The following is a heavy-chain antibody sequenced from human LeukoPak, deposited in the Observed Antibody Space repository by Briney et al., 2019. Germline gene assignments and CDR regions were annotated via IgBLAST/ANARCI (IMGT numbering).Heavy chain of an antibody. Sequence: GGSLRLSCAASGFTFIDYGMSWVRQAPGKGLEWVSLISGTGSSTYYADSVKGRFTISRDNSKNSLYLQMNSLRAEDTAVYYCARGASKYGSGSYVFDNWGQGTLVTVSS. D-gene: IGHD3-10*01. CDR3: ARGASKYGSGSYVFDN. CDR1: GFTFIDYG. V-gene: IGHV3-23*01. J-gene: IGHJ4*02. CDR2: ISGTGSST.